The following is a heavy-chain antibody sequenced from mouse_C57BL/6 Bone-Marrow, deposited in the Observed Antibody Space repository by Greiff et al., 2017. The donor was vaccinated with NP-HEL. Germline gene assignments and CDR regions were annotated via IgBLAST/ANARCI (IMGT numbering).Heavy chain of an antibody. CDR3: ARWGITTVVAYWYFDV. J-gene: IGHJ1*03. CDR2: INPSNGGT. V-gene: IGHV1-53*01. D-gene: IGHD1-1*01. CDR1: GYTFTSCW. Sequence: QVQLQQPGTELVKPGASVKLSCKASGYTFTSCWMHWVKQRPGQGLEWIGNINPSNGGTNYNEKFKSKATLTVDKSSSTAYMQLSSLTSEDSAVYYCARWGITTVVAYWYFDVWGTGTTVTVSS.